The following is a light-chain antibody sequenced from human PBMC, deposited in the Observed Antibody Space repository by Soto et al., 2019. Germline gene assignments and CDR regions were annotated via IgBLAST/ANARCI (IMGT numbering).Light chain of an antibody. CDR3: QLYGSSPPRT. Sequence: EIVLTQSPGTLSLSPGERATLSCRASQSVSRSYLGWYQQKPVQAPRLLIYGASSRATGIPDRFSGSGSGTDIDLTIAGLEPEDFGVYYCQLYGSSPPRTFGQGTKVEI. V-gene: IGKV3-20*01. CDR1: QSVSRSY. J-gene: IGKJ1*01. CDR2: GAS.